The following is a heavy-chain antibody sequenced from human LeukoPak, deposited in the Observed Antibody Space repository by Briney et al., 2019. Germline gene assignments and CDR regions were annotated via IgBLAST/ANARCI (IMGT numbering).Heavy chain of an antibody. CDR3: ARDSRRVTAKDFDY. CDR1: GFTFSSYS. V-gene: IGHV3-21*01. D-gene: IGHD2-15*01. J-gene: IGHJ4*02. Sequence: PGGSLRLSCAASGFTFSSYSMNWVRQAPGKGLEWVSSISSSSSYIYYADSVKGRFTISRDNAKNSLYLQMNSLRAEDTAVYYCARDSRRVTAKDFDYWGQGTLVTVSS. CDR2: ISSSSSYI.